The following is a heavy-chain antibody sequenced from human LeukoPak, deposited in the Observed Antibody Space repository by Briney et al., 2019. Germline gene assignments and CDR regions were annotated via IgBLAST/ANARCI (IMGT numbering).Heavy chain of an antibody. D-gene: IGHD2-2*01. J-gene: IGHJ1*01. CDR2: ISAYNGNT. CDR1: GYTFTSYG. Sequence: ASVKVSCKASGYTFTSYGISWVRQAPGQGLEWMGWISAYNGNTNYAQKLQGRVTMTTDTSTSAAYMELRSLRSDDTAVYYCARGILPSHCSSTSCVGDFQHWGRGTLVTVSS. V-gene: IGHV1-18*01. CDR3: ARGILPSHCSSTSCVGDFQH.